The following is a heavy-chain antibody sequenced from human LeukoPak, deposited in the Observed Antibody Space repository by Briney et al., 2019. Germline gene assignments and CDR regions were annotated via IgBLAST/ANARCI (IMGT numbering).Heavy chain of an antibody. CDR2: INHSGST. CDR3: ARSKVPATGNWFDP. J-gene: IGHJ5*02. CDR1: GGSFSGYY. Sequence: PSETLSPTCAVYGGSFSGYYWGWIRQPPGKGLEWIGEINHSGSTNYNPSLKGRVTISVDTSKSQFSLKLSSVTAADTAVYYCARSKVPATGNWFDPWGQGTLVTVSS. V-gene: IGHV4-34*01. D-gene: IGHD2-21*02.